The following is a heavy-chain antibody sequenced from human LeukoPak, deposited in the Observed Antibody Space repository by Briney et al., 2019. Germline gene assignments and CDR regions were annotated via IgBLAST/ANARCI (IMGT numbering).Heavy chain of an antibody. D-gene: IGHD3/OR15-3a*01. Sequence: VKPGGSLRLSCAASGFTFSSYSMNWVRQAPGKGLEWVSSISSSSSYIYYADSVKGRFTISRDNAKNSLYLQMNSLRAEDTAVYYCAREVRRWTGYALYYFDYWGQGTLDTVSS. J-gene: IGHJ4*02. CDR3: AREVRRWTGYALYYFDY. V-gene: IGHV3-21*04. CDR2: ISSSSSYI. CDR1: GFTFSSYS.